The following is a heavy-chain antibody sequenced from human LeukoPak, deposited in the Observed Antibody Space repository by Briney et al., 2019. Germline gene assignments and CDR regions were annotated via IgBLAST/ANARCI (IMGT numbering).Heavy chain of an antibody. Sequence: GGSLRLSCAASGFTFSSYGMHWVRQAPGKGLDWVAVISDGGDDKFYTDSVKGRFSISRDNSKNTLYLQMNSLRAEDTAAYHCASDLDYGDIDDSFDVWGQGTMVTVSS. CDR1: GFTFSSYG. CDR2: ISDGGDDK. CDR3: ASDLDYGDIDDSFDV. J-gene: IGHJ3*01. D-gene: IGHD4-17*01. V-gene: IGHV3-30*06.